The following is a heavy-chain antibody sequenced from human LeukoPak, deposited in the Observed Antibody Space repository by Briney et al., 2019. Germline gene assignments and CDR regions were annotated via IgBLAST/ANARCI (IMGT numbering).Heavy chain of an antibody. Sequence: GGSLRLSCAASGFTFSTYAMSWVRQGPGKGLEWVSSISSSSSYIYYADSVKGRFTISRDNSKNTLYLQMTSLRAEDTAVYYCVATYYYTSGHLYWGQGTLVTVSS. V-gene: IGHV3-21*01. J-gene: IGHJ4*02. CDR1: GFTFSTYA. CDR3: VATYYYTSGHLY. D-gene: IGHD3-10*01. CDR2: ISSSSSYI.